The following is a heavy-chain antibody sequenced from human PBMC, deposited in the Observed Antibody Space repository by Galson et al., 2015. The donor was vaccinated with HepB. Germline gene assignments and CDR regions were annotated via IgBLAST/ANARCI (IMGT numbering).Heavy chain of an antibody. CDR1: GFTFSSFA. CDR2: ISGSGGST. Sequence: SLRLSCAASGFTFSSFAMSWVRQAPGKGLEWVSAISGSGGSTYYADSVKGRFTISRDNSKDTLYLQMNSLRAEDTAVYYCAKVEGYSSSPGFDYWGQGTLVTVSS. V-gene: IGHV3-23*01. D-gene: IGHD6-6*01. J-gene: IGHJ4*02. CDR3: AKVEGYSSSPGFDY.